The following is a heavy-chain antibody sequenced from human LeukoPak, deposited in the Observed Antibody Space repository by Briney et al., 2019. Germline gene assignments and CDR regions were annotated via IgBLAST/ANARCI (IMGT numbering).Heavy chain of an antibody. CDR2: INSDGSST. V-gene: IGHV3-74*01. D-gene: IGHD3-22*01. CDR3: ATAYYYDSSGYYY. J-gene: IGHJ4*02. Sequence: PGGSLRLSCAASGFIFSNFAMHWVRQAPGKGLVWVSRINSDGSSTSYADSVKGRFTISRDNAKNTLYLQMNSLRAEDTAVYYCATAYYYDSSGYYYWGQGTLVTVSS. CDR1: GFIFSNFA.